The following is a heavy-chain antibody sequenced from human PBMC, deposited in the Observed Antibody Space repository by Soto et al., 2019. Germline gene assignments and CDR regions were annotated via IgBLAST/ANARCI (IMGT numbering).Heavy chain of an antibody. CDR2: IYWDDDK. CDR3: AHLSRLYTSRAFES. CDR1: GFSLSTIGVG. J-gene: IGHJ4*02. Sequence: QITLKESGPTLVKPTQTLTLTCTFSGFSLSTIGVGVAWIRQPPGKALEWLAHIYWDDDKRYSPSLKSRLTITKDTSKSQVVLQMSSLDPVDTATYYCAHLSRLYTSRAFESWGQGTLVTVSA. D-gene: IGHD6-13*01. V-gene: IGHV2-5*02.